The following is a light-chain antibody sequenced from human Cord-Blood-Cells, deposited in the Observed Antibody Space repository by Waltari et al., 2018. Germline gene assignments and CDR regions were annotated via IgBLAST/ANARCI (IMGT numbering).Light chain of an antibody. CDR3: QQYGSSPKYT. Sequence: EIVLTQSPGTLPLSPGERATLSCRASQSVSSSYLAWYQQKPGQAPRLLIYCASSRATGIPDRFSGSGSGTDFTLTISRLEPEDFAVYYCQQYGSSPKYTFGQGTKLEIK. V-gene: IGKV3-20*01. CDR2: CAS. CDR1: QSVSSSY. J-gene: IGKJ2*01.